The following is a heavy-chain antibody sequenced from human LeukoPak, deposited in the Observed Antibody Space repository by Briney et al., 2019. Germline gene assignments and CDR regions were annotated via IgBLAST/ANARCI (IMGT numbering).Heavy chain of an antibody. J-gene: IGHJ4*02. CDR1: GFTFSSYA. CDR2: ISGSSGST. D-gene: IGHD3-9*01. Sequence: PGGSLRLSCAASGFTFSSYAMSWVRQAPGKGLEWVSAISGSSGSTYYADSVKGRFTISRDNSKNTLYLQMHSLRAEDTAVYYCAKDYDILTGCEYWGQGTLVTVSS. CDR3: AKDYDILTGCEY. V-gene: IGHV3-23*01.